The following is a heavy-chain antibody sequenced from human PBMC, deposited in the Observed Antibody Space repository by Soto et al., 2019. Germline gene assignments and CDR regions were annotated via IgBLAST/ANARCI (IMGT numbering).Heavy chain of an antibody. CDR3: ARGEVYSSSWYGAFDI. Sequence: QVQLVQSGAEVKKPGSSVKVSCKASGGTFSSYAISWVRQAPGQGLEWMGGIIPIFGTANYAQKFQGRVTITADESTSSAYMELSSLRSEDTAVYYCARGEVYSSSWYGAFDIWGQGTMVTVSS. J-gene: IGHJ3*02. CDR2: IIPIFGTA. V-gene: IGHV1-69*01. D-gene: IGHD6-13*01. CDR1: GGTFSSYA.